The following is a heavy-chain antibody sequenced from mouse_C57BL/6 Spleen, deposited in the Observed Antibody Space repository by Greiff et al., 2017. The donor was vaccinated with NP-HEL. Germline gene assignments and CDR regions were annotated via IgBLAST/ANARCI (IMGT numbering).Heavy chain of an antibody. Sequence: DVHLVESGGGLVKPGGSLKLSCAASGFTFSDYGMHWVRQAPEKGLEWVAYISSGSSTIYYADTVKGRFTISRDNAKNTLFLQMTSLRSEDTAMYYCARAIYYGNYVDYWGQGTTLTVSS. CDR2: ISSGSSTI. CDR3: ARAIYYGNYVDY. V-gene: IGHV5-17*01. CDR1: GFTFSDYG. J-gene: IGHJ2*01. D-gene: IGHD2-1*01.